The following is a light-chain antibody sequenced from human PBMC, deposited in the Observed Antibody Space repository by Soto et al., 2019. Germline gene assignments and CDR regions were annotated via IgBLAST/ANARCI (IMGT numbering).Light chain of an antibody. J-gene: IGLJ3*02. CDR2: TNN. V-gene: IGLV1-47*01. Sequence: QSVLTQPPSASGTPGQRVTISCSGRNSNIGSNYVYWYQQVPGTAPKLLIYTNNQRPSGVPDRFSGSKSATSASLAIGGLRSEDEADYYCSSYTSSSTPLVFGGGTKLTVL. CDR1: NSNIGSNY. CDR3: SSYTSSSTPLV.